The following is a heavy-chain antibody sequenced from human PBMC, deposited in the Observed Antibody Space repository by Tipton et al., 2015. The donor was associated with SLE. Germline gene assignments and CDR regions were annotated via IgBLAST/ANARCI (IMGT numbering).Heavy chain of an antibody. CDR3: AREGYDSFYYYYYMDV. J-gene: IGHJ6*03. CDR1: GDSISNYY. Sequence: TLSLTCTVSGDSISNYYWSWIRQPPGKGLEWIGYIYYSGYTNDNPSLTSRLTISLDTSKNQFSLKLSSVTAADTAVYYCAREGYDSFYYYYYMDVWGKGTTVTVSS. CDR2: IYYSGYT. V-gene: IGHV4-59*01. D-gene: IGHD3-22*01.